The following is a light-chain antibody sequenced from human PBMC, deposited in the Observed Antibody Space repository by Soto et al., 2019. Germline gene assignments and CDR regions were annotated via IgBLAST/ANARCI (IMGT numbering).Light chain of an antibody. CDR1: QGIGSA. Sequence: AIQLTQSPSSLSASIGDRVTITCRARQGIGSALAWYQQAPGKPPKLLIFDASTLENGVPSRFSGGGSGTDYTLTFSSLQAEDFATYYCLLFNTYPQAFGGGTKVEIK. CDR2: DAS. CDR3: LLFNTYPQA. V-gene: IGKV1-13*02. J-gene: IGKJ4*01.